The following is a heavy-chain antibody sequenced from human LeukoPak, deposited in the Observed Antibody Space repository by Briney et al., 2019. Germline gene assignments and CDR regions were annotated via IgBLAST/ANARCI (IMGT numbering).Heavy chain of an antibody. CDR3: TRRAVVAEGSDI. CDR1: GFTFSTYS. J-gene: IGHJ3*02. D-gene: IGHD2-15*01. CDR2: IKSKIDGGTI. V-gene: IGHV3-15*01. Sequence: GGSLRLSCAASGFTFSTYSMNWVRQAPGKGLEWVGRIKSKIDGGTIDYAAPVKGRFTISRDDSKNTMYLQMNSLKIDDTAIYYCTRRAVVAEGSDIWGQGTIVTVSS.